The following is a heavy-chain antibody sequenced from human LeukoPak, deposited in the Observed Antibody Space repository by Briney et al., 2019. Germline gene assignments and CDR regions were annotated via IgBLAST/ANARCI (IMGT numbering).Heavy chain of an antibody. D-gene: IGHD6-13*01. CDR3: ARTYYSSSWYLIWFDP. J-gene: IGHJ5*02. CDR1: GGSISSYY. CDR2: IYYSGST. V-gene: IGHV4-59*01. Sequence: SETLSLTCTVSGGSISSYYWSWIRQPPGKGLEWIGYIYYSGSTNYNPSLKSRVTISVDTSKNQFSLKLSSVTAADTAVYYCARTYYSSSWYLIWFDPWGQGTLVTVSS.